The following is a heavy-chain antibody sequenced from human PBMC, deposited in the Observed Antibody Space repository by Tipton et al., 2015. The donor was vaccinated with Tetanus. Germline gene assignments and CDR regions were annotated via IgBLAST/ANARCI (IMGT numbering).Heavy chain of an antibody. CDR1: GGSFSLYY. V-gene: IGHV4-34*01. J-gene: IGHJ3*01. CDR2: ISHSGSS. CDR3: ARGGRDAYNNPLGAFDV. D-gene: IGHD5-24*01. Sequence: TLSLTRTVSGGSFSLYYWNWVRQSPGKGLEWIGEISHSGSSSYSPSLKSRVTISVDTSKNQFSLRLRSVAAAETAVYYCARGGRDAYNNPLGAFDVWGRGTTVTVSS.